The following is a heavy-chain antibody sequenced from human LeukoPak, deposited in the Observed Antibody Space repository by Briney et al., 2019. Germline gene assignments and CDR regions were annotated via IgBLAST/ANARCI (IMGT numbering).Heavy chain of an antibody. CDR3: AKDLWITMVRGVIDAFDI. CDR2: IYSGGST. J-gene: IGHJ3*02. D-gene: IGHD3-10*01. V-gene: IGHV3-53*01. Sequence: GGSLRLSCAASGFTVSSNYMSWVRQAPGKGLEWVSVIYSGGSTYYADSVKGRLTISRDNSKSTLCLQMNSLRAEDTAVYYCAKDLWITMVRGVIDAFDIWGQGTMVTVSS. CDR1: GFTVSSNY.